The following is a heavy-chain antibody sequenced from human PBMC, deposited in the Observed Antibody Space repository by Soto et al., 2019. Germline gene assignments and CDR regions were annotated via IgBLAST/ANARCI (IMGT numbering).Heavy chain of an antibody. D-gene: IGHD4-17*01. Sequence: GSLRLSCAASGFTFSSYAMSGVRQAPGKGLEWVSAISGSGGSTYYADSVKGRFTISRDNSKNTLYLQMNSLRAEDTAVYYCANGTTVTIRGFDPWGQGTLVTVSS. J-gene: IGHJ5*02. CDR2: ISGSGGST. V-gene: IGHV3-23*01. CDR3: ANGTTVTIRGFDP. CDR1: GFTFSSYA.